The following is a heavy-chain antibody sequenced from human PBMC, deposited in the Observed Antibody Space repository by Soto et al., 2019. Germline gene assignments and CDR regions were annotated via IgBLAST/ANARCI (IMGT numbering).Heavy chain of an antibody. CDR2: ISSSGSTI. CDR3: AKCMQAYWNYDAHHI. D-gene: IGHD1-7*01. Sequence: GGSLRLSCAASGFTFSSYEMNWVRQAPGKGLEWVSYISSSGSTIYYADSVKGRFTISRDTSRNTLYLQMNGLRAEDTALYYCAKCMQAYWNYDAHHIWGQGTMVTFSS. CDR1: GFTFSSYE. J-gene: IGHJ3*02. V-gene: IGHV3-48*03.